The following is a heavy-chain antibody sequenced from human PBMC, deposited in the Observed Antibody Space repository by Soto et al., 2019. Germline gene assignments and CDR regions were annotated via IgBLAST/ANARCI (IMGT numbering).Heavy chain of an antibody. D-gene: IGHD2-15*01. CDR3: ARVIEYCSGGSCYSDDY. V-gene: IGHV1-8*01. J-gene: IGHJ4*02. Sequence: QVQLVQSGAEVKKPGASVKVSCKASGYTFTSYDINWVRQATGQGLEWMGWMNPNSGNTGYAQKFQGRVTMTRNTSISTAYMELSRLRSEDTAVYYCARVIEYCSGGSCYSDDYWGQGTLVTVSS. CDR2: MNPNSGNT. CDR1: GYTFTSYD.